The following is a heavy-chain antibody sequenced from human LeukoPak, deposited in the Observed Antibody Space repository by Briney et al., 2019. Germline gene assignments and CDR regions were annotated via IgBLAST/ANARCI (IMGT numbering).Heavy chain of an antibody. CDR3: ATDLSRGDAFDI. D-gene: IGHD3-10*01. Sequence: GGSLRLSCAASGFTLSNYNINWVRQTPGKGLEWISYISDSGGRIYYADSVQGRFTVSRDNAQNLLYLQMNSLRAEDTAIYYCATDLSRGDAFDIWGQGTMVTVSS. V-gene: IGHV3-11*01. CDR2: ISDSGGRI. CDR1: GFTLSNYN. J-gene: IGHJ3*02.